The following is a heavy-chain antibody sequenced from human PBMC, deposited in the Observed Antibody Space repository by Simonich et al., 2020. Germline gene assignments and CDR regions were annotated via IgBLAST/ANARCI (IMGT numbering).Heavy chain of an antibody. CDR2: ICAYTGNT. CDR3: ARSTTGTTAFDI. Sequence: QVQLVQSGAEVKKPGASVKVSCKASGYTFTSYGISWGRQAPGQGLEWMGWICAYTGNTNYAPKLQGRVTMTTDTSTSTAYMELRSLRSDDTAVYYCARSTTGTTAFDIWGQGTMVTVSS. J-gene: IGHJ3*02. V-gene: IGHV1-18*01. D-gene: IGHD1-1*01. CDR1: GYTFTSYG.